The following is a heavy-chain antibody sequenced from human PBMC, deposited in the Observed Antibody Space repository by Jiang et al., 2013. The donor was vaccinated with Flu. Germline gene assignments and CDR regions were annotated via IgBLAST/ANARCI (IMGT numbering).Heavy chain of an antibody. J-gene: IGHJ4*02. CDR3: ARLSSGWYGTLTNKFDY. V-gene: IGHV4-39*01. CDR1: GGSISSSSHY. Sequence: ETLSLTCSVSGGSISSSSHYWGWIRQPPGKGLEWIGSIYYTGTTYYNPSLKSRVTISVDTSKNQFSLKLSSVTAADTAVYYCARLSSGWYGTLTNKFDYWGQGTLVTVSS. CDR2: IYYTGTT. D-gene: IGHD6-19*01.